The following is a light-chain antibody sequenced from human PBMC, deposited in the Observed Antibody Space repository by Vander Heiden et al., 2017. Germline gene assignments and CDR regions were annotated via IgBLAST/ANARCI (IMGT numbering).Light chain of an antibody. V-gene: IGKV1-39*01. CDR1: QSISSY. Sequence: DNQMTQTPSSLSASVGDRVTITCRASQSISSYLNLYQQKPGKAPKLLIYAASSLQSSVPSMFSGSVSGTDFTLTISSLQPADFATYYCPQSYSTPRTFGQGTKVEIK. CDR3: PQSYSTPRT. CDR2: AAS. J-gene: IGKJ1*01.